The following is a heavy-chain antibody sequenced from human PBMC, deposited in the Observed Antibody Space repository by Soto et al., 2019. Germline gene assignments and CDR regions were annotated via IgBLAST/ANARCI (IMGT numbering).Heavy chain of an antibody. CDR3: ARPHLLYSSGWYPFSYYYGMDV. D-gene: IGHD6-19*01. J-gene: IGHJ6*02. CDR2: IWYDGSNK. CDR1: GFTFSSYG. V-gene: IGHV3-33*01. Sequence: GGSLRLSCAASGFTFSSYGMHWVRQAPGKGLEWVAVIWYDGSNKYYADSVKGRFTISRDNSKNTLYLQMNSLRAEDTAVYYYARPHLLYSSGWYPFSYYYGMDVWGQGTTVTVSS.